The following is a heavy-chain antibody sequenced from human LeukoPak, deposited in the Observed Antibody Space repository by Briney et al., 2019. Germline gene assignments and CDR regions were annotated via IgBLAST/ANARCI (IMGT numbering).Heavy chain of an antibody. D-gene: IGHD1-26*01. V-gene: IGHV4-39*01. Sequence: SETLSLTCSVSGASISGSSYYWGWIRQPPGKGLEWIGSIYHSGGAYYNPSLKSRVTISVDTSKNQFSLKLSSMTDADTAVYHCARTSGSYSESYFDYGGQGTLVTVSS. CDR3: ARTSGSYSESYFDY. CDR1: GASISGSSYY. J-gene: IGHJ4*02. CDR2: IYHSGGA.